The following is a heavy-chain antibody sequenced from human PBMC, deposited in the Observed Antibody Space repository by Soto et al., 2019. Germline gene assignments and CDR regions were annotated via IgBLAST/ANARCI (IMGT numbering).Heavy chain of an antibody. J-gene: IGHJ6*02. CDR2: ISYDGSNK. CDR3: ARLWGFGDYYYYGMDV. Sequence: GGSLRLSCAASGFTFSSYGMHWVRQASGKGLEWVAVISYDGSNKYYADSVKGRFTISRDNSKNTLYLQMNSLRAEDTAVYYCARLWGFGDYYYYGMDVWGQGTTVTVSS. D-gene: IGHD3-10*01. V-gene: IGHV3-30*03. CDR1: GFTFSSYG.